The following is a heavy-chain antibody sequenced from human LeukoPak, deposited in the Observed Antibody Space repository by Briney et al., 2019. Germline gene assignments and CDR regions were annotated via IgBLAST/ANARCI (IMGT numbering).Heavy chain of an antibody. CDR3: AKDSRGYIVGATTDY. D-gene: IGHD1-26*01. V-gene: IGHV3-23*01. J-gene: IGHJ4*02. CDR1: GFTFSSYG. Sequence: GGSLRLSCAASGFTFSSYGMSWVRQAPGKGLEWVSAISGSGGSTYYADSVKGRFTISRDNSKNTLYLQMNSLRAEDTAVYYCAKDSRGYIVGATTDYWGQGTLVTVSS. CDR2: ISGSGGST.